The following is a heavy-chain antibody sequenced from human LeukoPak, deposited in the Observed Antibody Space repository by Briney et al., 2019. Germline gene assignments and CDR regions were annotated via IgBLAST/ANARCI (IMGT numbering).Heavy chain of an antibody. CDR1: GFTFRSYW. CDR2: VIRDGSFT. CDR3: ARSGRGFDSFYFYMDV. J-gene: IGHJ6*03. D-gene: IGHD3-10*01. V-gene: IGHV3-74*01. Sequence: GRSLRLSCAASGFTFRSYWMHWVRHAPGKGLEWVSRVIRDGSFTKYADSVEGRLTISRDNAKNTFYLQMSSLRAEDTAVYYCARSGRGFDSFYFYMDVWGKGTTVTVSS.